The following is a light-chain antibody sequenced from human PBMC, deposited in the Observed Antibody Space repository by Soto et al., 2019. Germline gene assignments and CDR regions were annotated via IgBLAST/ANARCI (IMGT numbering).Light chain of an antibody. J-gene: IGKJ5*01. CDR3: QQYHKSPCT. Sequence: DIVWTQSPATLSLCAGEWVTVVGVASQSLTSSYLAWYQQKSGQAPRPLIYGASSRATGLPDRFSGSGSGTDFSLTTTRLEPEHFAVYYCQQYHKSPCTFSQGTQLEIK. CDR2: GAS. CDR1: QSLTSSY. V-gene: IGKV3-20*01.